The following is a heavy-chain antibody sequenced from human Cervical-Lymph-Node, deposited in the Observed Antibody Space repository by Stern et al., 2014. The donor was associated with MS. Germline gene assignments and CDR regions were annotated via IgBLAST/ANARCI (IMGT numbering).Heavy chain of an antibody. CDR3: ARDGGDF. D-gene: IGHD3-16*01. CDR2: ISSSSEYI. J-gene: IGHJ4*02. V-gene: IGHV3-21*01. Sequence: MQLVQSGGGLVKPGGSLRLSCEVSGLTFSNSSMNWFRQAPGKGLEWVSSISSSSEYIYSAASVKGRFTISRDNAKNSLYLQMNSLRVEDTAVYYCARDGGDFWGQGTLVTVSS. CDR1: GLTFSNSS.